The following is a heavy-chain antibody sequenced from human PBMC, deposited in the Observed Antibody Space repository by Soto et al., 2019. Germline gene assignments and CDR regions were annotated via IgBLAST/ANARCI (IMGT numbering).Heavy chain of an antibody. Sequence: QVQLVQSGAEVKKPGASVKLSCKASGYSFTTFGIHWVRQAPGQRPEWMGWTNAGNGNTRSSQRFQGRITITRDTSANTVYMELRDLRSEDTSVYYCARSSVPPCCSRTSCYSVDYWGQGTLVTVSS. J-gene: IGHJ4*02. CDR3: ARSSVPPCCSRTSCYSVDY. V-gene: IGHV1-3*01. D-gene: IGHD2-2*01. CDR1: GYSFTTFG. CDR2: TNAGNGNT.